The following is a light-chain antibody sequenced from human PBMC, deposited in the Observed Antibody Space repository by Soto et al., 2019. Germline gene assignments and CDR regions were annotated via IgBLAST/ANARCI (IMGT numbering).Light chain of an antibody. CDR1: QSVSSY. V-gene: IGKV3-11*01. CDR2: DAS. CDR3: QQYNNWPPL. J-gene: IGKJ1*01. Sequence: EIVLTQSPATLSLSPGERAALSCRASQSVSSYLAWYQQKPGQAPRLLIYDASNRATGIPARFSGSGSGTDFTLTISSLQSEDFAVYYCQQYNNWPPLFGQGTKVDIK.